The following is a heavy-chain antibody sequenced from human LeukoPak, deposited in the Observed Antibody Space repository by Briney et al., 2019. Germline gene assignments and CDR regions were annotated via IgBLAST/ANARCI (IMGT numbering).Heavy chain of an antibody. CDR1: RYTFTGYY. D-gene: IGHD6-19*01. CDR3: VRDSGIALSGTLD. J-gene: IGHJ4*02. V-gene: IGHV1-2*02. CDR2: INPNSGGT. Sequence: ASVKVSCKASRYTFTGYYVHWVRQAPGQQLELLGWINPNSGGTNYAQKFQGRVTMTRDTSIRTAYMELSRLTSDDTAVYYCVRDSGIALSGTLDWGQGTLVTVSS.